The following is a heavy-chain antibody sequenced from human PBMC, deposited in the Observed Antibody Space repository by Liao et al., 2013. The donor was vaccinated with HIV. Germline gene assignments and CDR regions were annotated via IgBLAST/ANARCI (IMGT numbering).Heavy chain of an antibody. CDR3: VRDERRLRSHA. V-gene: IGHV4-39*07. D-gene: IGHD3-16*02. J-gene: IGHJ3*01. CDR2: AFLSGNI. Sequence: QLQLRESGPGLVKPSETLSLNCTVSGASSRSDTYYWAWVRQSAGKGLEWIGSAFLSGNIVYNPSLKSRVTITVDMSRNYVSLIVKSVTAADTAKYYCVRDERRLRSHAWGQGTVVMVSS. CDR1: GASSRSDTYY.